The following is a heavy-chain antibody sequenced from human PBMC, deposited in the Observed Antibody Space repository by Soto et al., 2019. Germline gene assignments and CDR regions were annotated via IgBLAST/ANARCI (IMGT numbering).Heavy chain of an antibody. CDR2: ISWNSGSI. CDR3: AKPHPFDYGDYVGSGYFAD. V-gene: IGHV3-9*01. D-gene: IGHD4-17*01. CDR1: GFTFDDYA. Sequence: GGSLRLSCAASGFTFDDYAMHWVRQAPGKGLEWVSGISWNSGSIGYADSVKGRFTISRDNAKNSLYLQMNSLRAEDTALYYCAKPHPFDYGDYVGSGYFADWGQGTLVTVSS. J-gene: IGHJ4*02.